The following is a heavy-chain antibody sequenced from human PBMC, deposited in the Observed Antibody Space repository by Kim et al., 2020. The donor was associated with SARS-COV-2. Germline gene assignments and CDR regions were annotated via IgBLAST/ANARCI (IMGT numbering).Heavy chain of an antibody. CDR1: GGSISSGGYY. D-gene: IGHD2-15*01. J-gene: IGHJ3*02. CDR3: ATAPAGGSRGYCSGGSCYYLAIDAFDI. Sequence: SETLSLTCTVSGGSISSGGYYWSWIRQHPGKGLEWIGYIYYSGSTYYNPSLKSRVTISVDTSKNQFSLKLSSVTAADTAVYYCATAPAGGSRGYCSGGSCYYLAIDAFDIWGQGTMVTSLQ. V-gene: IGHV4-31*03. CDR2: IYYSGST.